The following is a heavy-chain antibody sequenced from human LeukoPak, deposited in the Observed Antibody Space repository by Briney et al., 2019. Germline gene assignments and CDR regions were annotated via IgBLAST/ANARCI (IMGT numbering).Heavy chain of an antibody. CDR1: GYSFTSFW. D-gene: IGHD3-10*01. CDR2: IYPGDSDT. V-gene: IGHV5-51*01. CDR3: ASGGSGSYEYFQH. J-gene: IGHJ1*01. Sequence: GESLKISCKASGYSFTSFWIGWVRQMPGKGLEWLGIIYPGDSDTRYSPSFQGQVTISADKSISTAYLQWSSLKASDTAMYYCASGGSGSYEYFQHWGQGTLVTVSS.